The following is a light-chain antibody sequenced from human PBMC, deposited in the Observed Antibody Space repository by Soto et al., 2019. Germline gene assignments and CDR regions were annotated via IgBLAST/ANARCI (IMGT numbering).Light chain of an antibody. J-gene: IGKJ2*01. Sequence: DIPLTQSPSFLSASVGDRVTITCRASQGISSYLAWYQQKPGKAPNLLIYAASTLQSGVPSRFSGSGSGTEFTLTISSLQPEDFATYFCQQLNTYPYTFGQGTKLEIK. CDR3: QQLNTYPYT. CDR2: AAS. CDR1: QGISSY. V-gene: IGKV1-9*01.